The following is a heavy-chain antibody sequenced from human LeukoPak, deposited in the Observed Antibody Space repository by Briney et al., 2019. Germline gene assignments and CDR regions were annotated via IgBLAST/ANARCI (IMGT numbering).Heavy chain of an antibody. J-gene: IGHJ4*02. V-gene: IGHV4-34*01. CDR2: INHSGST. CDR3: ARGPTGSGYDY. Sequence: SETLSLTCTVSGGSISSYYWSWIRQPPGKGLEWIGEINHSGSTNYNPSLKSRVTISVDTSKNQFSLKLSSVTAADTAVYYCARGPTGSGYDYWGQGTLVTVSS. CDR1: GGSISSYY. D-gene: IGHD3-22*01.